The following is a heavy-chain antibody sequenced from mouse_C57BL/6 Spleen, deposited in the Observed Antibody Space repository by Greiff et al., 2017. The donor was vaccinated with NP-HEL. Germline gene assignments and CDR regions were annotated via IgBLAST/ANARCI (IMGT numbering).Heavy chain of an antibody. V-gene: IGHV1-66*01. CDR2: IYPGSGNT. Sequence: VQLQQSGPELVKPGASVKISCKASGYSFTSYYIHWVKQRPGQGLEWIGWIYPGSGNTKYNEKFKGKATLTADTSSSTAYMQLSSLTSEDSAVYYCARSGTTVANFDYWGQATTLTVSS. CDR1: GYSFTSYY. J-gene: IGHJ2*01. CDR3: ARSGTTVANFDY. D-gene: IGHD1-1*01.